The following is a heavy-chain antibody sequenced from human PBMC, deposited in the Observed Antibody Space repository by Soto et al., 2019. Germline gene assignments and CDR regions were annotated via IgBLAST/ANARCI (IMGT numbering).Heavy chain of an antibody. D-gene: IGHD6-13*01. Sequence: EVQLLESGGGEVQPGGSLRLSCAASGLTFSSFAMSWVQQAPGKGLEWVSGISGSGGSTYHVDSVKGRFIISRDNSKNVLYLQMNSVRAEDTAVYYCAKGHSSSPSPQYYYYGMDVWGQGTTVTVSS. J-gene: IGHJ6*02. CDR1: GLTFSSFA. V-gene: IGHV3-23*01. CDR3: AKGHSSSPSPQYYYYGMDV. CDR2: ISGSGGST.